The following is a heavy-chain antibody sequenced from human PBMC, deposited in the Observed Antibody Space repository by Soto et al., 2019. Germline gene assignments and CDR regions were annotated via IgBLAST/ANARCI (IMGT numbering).Heavy chain of an antibody. V-gene: IGHV3-72*01. Sequence: EVQLVESGGGLVQPGGSLRLSCAASGFTFSDHYMDWVRQAPGKGLEWVGLTRNKANSYTTEYAASVKGRFTISRDDSKNSLYLQMNSLKTEDTAVYYCARRSAVVRGVLDYWGQGTLVTVSS. J-gene: IGHJ4*02. D-gene: IGHD3-10*01. CDR3: ARRSAVVRGVLDY. CDR1: GFTFSDHY. CDR2: TRNKANSYTT.